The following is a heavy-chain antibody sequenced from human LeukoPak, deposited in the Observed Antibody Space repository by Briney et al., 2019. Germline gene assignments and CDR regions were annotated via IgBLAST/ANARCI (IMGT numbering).Heavy chain of an antibody. CDR1: GGSISSNY. V-gene: IGHV4-59*08. CDR3: ARYVSGSPGAFDI. J-gene: IGHJ3*02. CDR2: IYYSGST. D-gene: IGHD3-10*01. Sequence: PSETLSLTCTVSGGSISSNYWSWIRQPPGKGLEWIGYIYYSGSTSYSPSLKSRVTISLDTSKNQFSLKLTSVTAVDTAVYYCARYVSGSPGAFDIWGQGTMVTVSS.